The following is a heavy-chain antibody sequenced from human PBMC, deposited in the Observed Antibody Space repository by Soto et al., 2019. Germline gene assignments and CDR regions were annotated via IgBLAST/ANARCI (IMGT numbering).Heavy chain of an antibody. V-gene: IGHV3-49*03. CDR1: GFTFGDYA. J-gene: IGHJ3*02. CDR2: IRSKAYGGTT. Sequence: GGSLRLSCTASGFTFGDYAMSWFRQAPGKGLEWVGFIRSKAYGGTTEYAASVKGRFTISRDDSKSIAYLQMNSLKTEDTAVYYCTRDHEDIVVVPAATDAFDIWGQGTMVTVSS. D-gene: IGHD2-2*01. CDR3: TRDHEDIVVVPAATDAFDI.